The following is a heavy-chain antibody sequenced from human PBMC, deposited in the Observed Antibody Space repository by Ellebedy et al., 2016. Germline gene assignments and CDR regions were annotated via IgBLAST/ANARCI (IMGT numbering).Heavy chain of an antibody. V-gene: IGHV4-59*01. Sequence: SETLSLXCTVSGGSISSYYWSWIRQPPGKGLEWIGYIYYSGSTNYNPSLKSRVTISVDTSKNQFSLKLSSVTAADTAVYYCARGLPPIYYYYGMDVWGQGTTVTVSS. CDR3: ARGLPPIYYYYGMDV. J-gene: IGHJ6*02. CDR2: IYYSGST. CDR1: GGSISSYY.